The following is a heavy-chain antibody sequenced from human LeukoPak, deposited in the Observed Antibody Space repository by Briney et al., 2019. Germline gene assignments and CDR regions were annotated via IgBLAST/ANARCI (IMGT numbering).Heavy chain of an antibody. CDR2: ISSSSSYI. J-gene: IGHJ5*02. Sequence: GGSLRLSCTASGFTFSHYGMHWVRQAPGKGLEWVSSISSSSSYIYYADSVKGRFTISRDNAKNSLYLQMNSLRAEDTAVYYCARTPGVHSSSWYWRFDPWGQGTLVTVSS. V-gene: IGHV3-21*04. CDR1: GFTFSHYG. D-gene: IGHD6-13*01. CDR3: ARTPGVHSSSWYWRFDP.